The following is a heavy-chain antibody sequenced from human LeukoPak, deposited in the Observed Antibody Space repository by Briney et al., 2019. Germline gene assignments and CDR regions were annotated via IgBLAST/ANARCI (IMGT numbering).Heavy chain of an antibody. Sequence: PGGSLRLSCATSGFTFNSYAMSWVRQAPGKGLEWVPSISGSGGITHYADSVKGRFTISRDNSKDTQFLQMNSLRAEDTAVYYCAKRSPGGTYYFDYWGQGTLVTVSS. D-gene: IGHD1-26*01. CDR1: GFTFNSYA. V-gene: IGHV3-23*01. CDR3: AKRSPGGTYYFDY. CDR2: ISGSGGIT. J-gene: IGHJ4*02.